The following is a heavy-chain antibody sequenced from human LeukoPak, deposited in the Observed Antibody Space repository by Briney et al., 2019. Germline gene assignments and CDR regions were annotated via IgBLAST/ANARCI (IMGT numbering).Heavy chain of an antibody. J-gene: IGHJ6*02. CDR3: ASPVPAAMFHYYYYGMDV. D-gene: IGHD2-2*01. CDR2: INPNSGGT. CDR1: GDTFTGYY. Sequence: ASVKVSCKASGDTFTGYYMHWVRQAPGQGLEWMGWINPNSGGTNYAQKFQGRVTMTRDTSISTAYMELSRLRSDDTAVYYCASPVPAAMFHYYYYGMDVWGPGTTVTVSS. V-gene: IGHV1-2*02.